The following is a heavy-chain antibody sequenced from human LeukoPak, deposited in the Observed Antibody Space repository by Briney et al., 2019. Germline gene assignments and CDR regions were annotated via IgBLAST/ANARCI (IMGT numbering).Heavy chain of an antibody. CDR2: INHSGST. CDR1: GSSISSGYY. CDR3: ARARNYYGSGSYFNWFDP. V-gene: IGHV4-34*01. J-gene: IGHJ5*02. D-gene: IGHD3-10*01. Sequence: SETLSLTCTVSGSSISSGYYWSWIRQPPGKGLEWIGEINHSGSTNYNPSLKSRVTISVDTSKNQFSLKLSSVTAADTAVYYCARARNYYGSGSYFNWFDPWGQGTLVTVSS.